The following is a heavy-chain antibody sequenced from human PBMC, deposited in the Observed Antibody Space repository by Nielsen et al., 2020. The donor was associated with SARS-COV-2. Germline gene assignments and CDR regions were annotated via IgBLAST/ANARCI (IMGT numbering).Heavy chain of an antibody. CDR2: FNPGDAET. CDR1: GYTLSDLS. D-gene: IGHD3-3*01. J-gene: IGHJ4*02. Sequence: ASVKVSCKVSGYTLSDLSMHWVRQAPGKGLEWMGGFNPGDAETVYAQKFQGRVTMTADTSADTAYMDLSSLRTEDTAVYYCATSLVAAIFGVLDFWGPGTLVTVSS. CDR3: ATSLVAAIFGVLDF. V-gene: IGHV1-24*01.